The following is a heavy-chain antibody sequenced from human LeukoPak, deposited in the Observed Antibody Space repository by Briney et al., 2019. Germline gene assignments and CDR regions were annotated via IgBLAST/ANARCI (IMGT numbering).Heavy chain of an antibody. J-gene: IGHJ3*02. CDR2: MNPNSGNT. V-gene: IGHV1-8*03. CDR3: ARGRIVVVPAAISSAFDI. Sequence: ASVKVSCKASGYTFTSYDSNWVRQATGQGLEWMGWMNPNSGNTGYAQKFQGRVTITRNTSISTAYMELSSLRSEDTAVYYCARGRIVVVPAAISSAFDIWGQGTMVTVSS. D-gene: IGHD2-2*01. CDR1: GYTFTSYD.